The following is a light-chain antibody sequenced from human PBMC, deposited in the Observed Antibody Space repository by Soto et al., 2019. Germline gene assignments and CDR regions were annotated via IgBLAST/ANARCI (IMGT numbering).Light chain of an antibody. Sequence: QSALTQPPSASGSPGQSVAISCTGTSSDVGGYNYVSWYQQHPGKAPKLMIYEVSKRPSGVPNRFSGSKSGNTASLTVSGLQTEDEAVYYCYSYEGSNNWGVFGGGTKLTVL. J-gene: IGLJ2*01. V-gene: IGLV2-8*01. CDR2: EVS. CDR3: YSYEGSNNWGV. CDR1: SSDVGGYNY.